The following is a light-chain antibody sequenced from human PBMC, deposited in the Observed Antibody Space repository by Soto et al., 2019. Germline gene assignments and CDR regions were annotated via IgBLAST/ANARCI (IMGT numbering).Light chain of an antibody. V-gene: IGKV3-15*01. CDR1: QSVRSN. CDR3: QQYNNWPPYT. CDR2: GAS. Sequence: EIVMTQSPATLSVSPGERATLSCRASQSVRSNLAWYQQKPGQAPRLLIYGASTRAIGIPARFSGSGSGTEYTLTISSRQPEDVAVYYLQQYNNWPPYTFGQGTKLEIK. J-gene: IGKJ2*01.